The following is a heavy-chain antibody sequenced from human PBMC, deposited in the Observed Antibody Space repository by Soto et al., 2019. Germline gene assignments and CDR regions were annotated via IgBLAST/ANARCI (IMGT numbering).Heavy chain of an antibody. CDR1: GYTFTSYG. V-gene: IGHV1-18*01. Sequence: ASVKVSCKASGYTFTSYGISWARQAPGQGLEWMGWISAYNGNTNYAQKLQGRVTMTTDTSTSTAYMELRSLRSDDTAVYYCASGDYDFWSGYYGMDVWGQGTTVTVSS. J-gene: IGHJ6*02. CDR2: ISAYNGNT. CDR3: ASGDYDFWSGYYGMDV. D-gene: IGHD3-3*01.